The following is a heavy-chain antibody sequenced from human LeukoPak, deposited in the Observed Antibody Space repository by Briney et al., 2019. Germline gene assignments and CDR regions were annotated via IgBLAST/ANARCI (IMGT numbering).Heavy chain of an antibody. J-gene: IGHJ4*02. D-gene: IGHD1-26*01. V-gene: IGHV1-46*01. Sequence: ASAKVSCKASGYTFTSCYMHWVRQAPGQGLEWMGIINPSGGSTSYAQKFQGRVTMTRDTSTSTVYMELSSLRSEDTAVYYCARDIYSGTDALDYWGQGTLVTVSS. CDR1: GYTFTSCY. CDR3: ARDIYSGTDALDY. CDR2: INPSGGST.